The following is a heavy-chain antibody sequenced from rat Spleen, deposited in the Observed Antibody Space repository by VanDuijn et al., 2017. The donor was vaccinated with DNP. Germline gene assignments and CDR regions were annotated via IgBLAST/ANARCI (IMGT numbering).Heavy chain of an antibody. Sequence: QVQLQQSGTELARPGSSVKISCRASGYNFTTYYLSWIKQATGQGLDFIGYINPGSGGADYNEKFKKKATLTVDKSSSTAFMQLSSLPPDDSAVYYCARHDYSSYVMDAWGQGASVTVSS. CDR3: ARHDYSSYVMDA. J-gene: IGHJ4*01. V-gene: IGHV1-43*01. D-gene: IGHD1-2*01. CDR2: INPGSGGA. CDR1: GYNFTTYY.